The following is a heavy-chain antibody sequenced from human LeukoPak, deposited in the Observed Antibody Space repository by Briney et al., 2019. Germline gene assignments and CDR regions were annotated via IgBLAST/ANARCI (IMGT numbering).Heavy chain of an antibody. J-gene: IGHJ4*02. D-gene: IGHD3-3*02. V-gene: IGHV3-7*01. CDR3: ARRGPFSTRYEFH. CDR1: GFSFSSYW. Sequence: GGSLRLSCAASGFSFSSYWMSWVRQAPGKGLEWVANIKQDASEKNYVDSVKGRCTISRDNDKKSLSLQMNSLRVDDTAVYYCARRGPFSTRYEFHWGQGALVTVSS. CDR2: IKQDASEK.